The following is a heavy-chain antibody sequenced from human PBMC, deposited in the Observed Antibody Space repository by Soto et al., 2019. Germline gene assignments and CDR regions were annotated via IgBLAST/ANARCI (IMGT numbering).Heavy chain of an antibody. J-gene: IGHJ6*02. CDR1: GGSISSSSYF. CDR2: VYYSGST. V-gene: IGHV4-39*01. CDR3: ARIPSLTAARGGMDV. Sequence: NPSETLSLTCSVSGGSISSSSYFWGWIRQPPGKALEWIGHVYYSGSTYYNPSLKSRVTISVDTSKNQFSLKLSSVTAADTAVYYCARIPSLTAARGGMDVWGQGTTVTVSS. D-gene: IGHD2-2*01.